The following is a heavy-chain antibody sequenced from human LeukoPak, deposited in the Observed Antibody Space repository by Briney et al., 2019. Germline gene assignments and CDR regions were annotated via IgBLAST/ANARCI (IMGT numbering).Heavy chain of an antibody. D-gene: IGHD6-13*01. CDR3: AREVSSSWSGGYYYYYYMDV. CDR1: GGSISSGSYY. V-gene: IGHV4-61*02. CDR2: IYTSGST. J-gene: IGHJ6*03. Sequence: SETLSLTCTVSGGSISSGSYYWSWLRQPAGKGLEWIGRIYTSGSTNYNPSLKSRVTISVDTSKNQFSLKLSSVTAADTAVYYCAREVSSSWSGGYYYYYYMDVWSKGTTVTISS.